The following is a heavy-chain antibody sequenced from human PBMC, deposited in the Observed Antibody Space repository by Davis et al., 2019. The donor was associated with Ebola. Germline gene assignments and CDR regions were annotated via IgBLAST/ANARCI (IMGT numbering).Heavy chain of an antibody. V-gene: IGHV4-30-4*07. D-gene: IGHD1-26*01. CDR1: GGSISSGGYS. CDR2: IYYSGST. Sequence: LRLSCAVSGGSISSGGYSWSWIRQPPGKGLEWIGYIYYSGSTYYNPSLKSRVTISVDTSKNQFSLKLSSVTAADTAVYYCARESLANGNFDYWGQGTLVTVSS. J-gene: IGHJ4*02. CDR3: ARESLANGNFDY.